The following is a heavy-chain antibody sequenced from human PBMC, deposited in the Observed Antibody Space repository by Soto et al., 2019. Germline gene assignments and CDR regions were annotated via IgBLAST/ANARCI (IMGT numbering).Heavy chain of an antibody. CDR3: ARGPGYYDSSGTEYYFDY. D-gene: IGHD3-22*01. CDR1: GYTLASYA. CDR2: INAGNGNT. V-gene: IGHV1-3*01. Sequence: GASVKVCCKDSGYTLASYARRWVRQATGQRLEWMGWINAGNGNTKYSQKFQGRVTMTRNTSISTAYMELSSLRSEDTAVYYCARGPGYYDSSGTEYYFDYWGQGTLVTVSS. J-gene: IGHJ4*02.